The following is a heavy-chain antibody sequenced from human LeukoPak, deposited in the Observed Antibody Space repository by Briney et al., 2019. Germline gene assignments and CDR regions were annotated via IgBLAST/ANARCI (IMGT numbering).Heavy chain of an antibody. V-gene: IGHV3-48*03. J-gene: IGHJ4*02. D-gene: IGHD6-13*01. CDR1: RFTLSSYE. CDR2: ISRTGNSI. Sequence: GGSLRLSCAASRFTLSSYEMNWVSLAPGKGLEWISYISRTGNSIYYADSVKGRFTISRDSAKNSLYLQMNSLRAEDTAVYYCARGPYSSNWYVDYWGQGTLVTVAS. CDR3: ARGPYSSNWYVDY.